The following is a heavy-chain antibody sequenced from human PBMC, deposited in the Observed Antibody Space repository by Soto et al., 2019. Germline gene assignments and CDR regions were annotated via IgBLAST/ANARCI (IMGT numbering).Heavy chain of an antibody. CDR1: GFTFGDYA. Sequence: HPGGSLRLSCTASGFTFGDYAMSWFRQAPGKGLEWVGFIRSKAYGGTTEYAASVKGRFTISRDDSKSIAYLQMNSLKTEDTAVYYCTRVRPKEIATPTWFDPWGQGTLVTVSS. D-gene: IGHD2-21*01. CDR2: IRSKAYGGTT. CDR3: TRVRPKEIATPTWFDP. V-gene: IGHV3-49*03. J-gene: IGHJ5*02.